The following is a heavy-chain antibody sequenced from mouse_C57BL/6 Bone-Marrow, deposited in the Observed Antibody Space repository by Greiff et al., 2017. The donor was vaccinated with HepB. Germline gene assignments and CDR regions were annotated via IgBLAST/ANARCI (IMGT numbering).Heavy chain of an antibody. J-gene: IGHJ4*01. V-gene: IGHV5-4*01. Sequence: EVKVVESGGGLVKPGGSLKLSCAASGFTFSSYATSWVRQTPEKRLEWVATISDGGSYTYYPDNVKGRFTISRDNAKNNLYLQMSHLKSEDTAMYYCARDQLLYAMDYWGQGTSVTVSS. CDR3: ARDQLLYAMDY. CDR1: GFTFSSYA. CDR2: ISDGGSYT.